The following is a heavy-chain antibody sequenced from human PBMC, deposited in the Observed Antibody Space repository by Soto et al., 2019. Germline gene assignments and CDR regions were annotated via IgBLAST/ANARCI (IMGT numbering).Heavy chain of an antibody. CDR2: IFRGGST. Sequence: EVQLVNSGGGLVQPGGSLRLSCAASGFTFSNNYMSWFRRPPGKGLEWVSVIFRGGSTYSADSVKDRFTISRDNSENTLYLQMSSLRAEDTAVYYCARARFGGLGAIFADYWGQGTLVTVSS. CDR3: ARARFGGLGAIFADY. D-gene: IGHD3-3*01. CDR1: GFTFSNNY. V-gene: IGHV3-66*01. J-gene: IGHJ4*02.